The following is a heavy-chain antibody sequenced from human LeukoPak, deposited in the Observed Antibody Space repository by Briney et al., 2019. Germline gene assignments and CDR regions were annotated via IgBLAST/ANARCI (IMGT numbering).Heavy chain of an antibody. CDR1: GYTLTELS. J-gene: IGHJ5*02. CDR3: AIAEEKLDP. V-gene: IGHV1-24*01. CDR2: FDPEDGET. Sequence: ASVKVCCKVSGYTLTELSMHSVRQAAGKGLEWMGGFDPEDGETIYAQKFQGRVTMTEDTSTDTAYMELSSLRSEDTAVYYCAIAEEKLDPWGQGTLVTVSS.